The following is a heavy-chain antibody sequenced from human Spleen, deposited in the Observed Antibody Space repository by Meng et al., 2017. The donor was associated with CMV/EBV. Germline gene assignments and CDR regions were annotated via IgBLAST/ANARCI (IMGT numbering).Heavy chain of an antibody. CDR1: GGSLSGYS. CDR2: MYHSGNSGTT. CDR3: ARGWTEGGPQIDHSHYPYYRYYFGMDV. Sequence: SETLSLTCAVNGGSLSGYSWTWIRQPPGKGLEWIGQMYHSGNSGTTLYNAALESRVAISVDTSKNHFFLRLYSVTAADTALYYCARGWTEGGPQIDHSHYPYYRYYFGMDVWGQGTTVTVSS. J-gene: IGHJ6*02. V-gene: IGHV4-34*01. D-gene: IGHD4-11*01.